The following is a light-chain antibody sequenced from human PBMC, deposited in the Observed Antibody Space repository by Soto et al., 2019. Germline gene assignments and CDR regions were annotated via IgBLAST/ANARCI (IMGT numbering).Light chain of an antibody. CDR3: QHYNNWPPWT. J-gene: IGKJ1*01. CDR1: QSVSSN. V-gene: IGKV3-15*01. Sequence: EMVMTQSPATLSVSPGERATLSCSASQSVSSNLAWYQQKPGQAPRLLIYGASTRATGIPARFSGSGSGTAFTLTISSLQSEDFAVYYCQHYNNWPPWTFGQGTKVEIK. CDR2: GAS.